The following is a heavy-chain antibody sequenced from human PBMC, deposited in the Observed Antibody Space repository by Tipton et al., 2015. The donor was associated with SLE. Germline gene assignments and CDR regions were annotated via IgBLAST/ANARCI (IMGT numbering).Heavy chain of an antibody. D-gene: IGHD3-10*01. CDR3: ATVYGEGEFDY. CDR1: GGSISSYY. CDR2: IYYSGST. Sequence: GLVKPSETLSLTCTVSGGSISSYYWSWVRQPPGKGLEWIGYIYYSGSTYYNPSLKSRVTISVDTSKNQFSLKLSSVTAADTAVYYCATVYGEGEFDYWGQGTLVTVSS. J-gene: IGHJ4*02. V-gene: IGHV4-59*12.